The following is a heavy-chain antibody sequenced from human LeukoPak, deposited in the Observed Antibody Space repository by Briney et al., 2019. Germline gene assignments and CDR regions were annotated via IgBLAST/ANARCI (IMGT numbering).Heavy chain of an antibody. CDR3: AKDCGSYYGSGSLCGMDV. CDR1: GFTFSSYA. Sequence: PGGSLRLSCAASGFTFSSYAMSWVRQAPGKGLEWVSAISGSGGSTYYADSVKGRFTISRDNSKNTLYLQMNSLRAEDTAVYYCAKDCGSYYGSGSLCGMDVWAQGTTVTVSS. D-gene: IGHD3-10*01. CDR2: ISGSGGST. V-gene: IGHV3-23*01. J-gene: IGHJ6*02.